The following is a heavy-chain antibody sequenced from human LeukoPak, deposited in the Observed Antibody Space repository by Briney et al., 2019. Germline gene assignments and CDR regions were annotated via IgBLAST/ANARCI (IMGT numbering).Heavy chain of an antibody. Sequence: SETLSLSCVVYGGSFSGYYWSWIRQPPGKGLELIGEINHSGTTNYNPSLKSRVTISVDTSKNQFSLKLSSVTAADTAVYYCARGERWFDPWGQGTLVTVSS. CDR2: INHSGTT. V-gene: IGHV4-34*01. CDR3: ARGERWFDP. J-gene: IGHJ5*02. CDR1: GGSFSGYY. D-gene: IGHD1-1*01.